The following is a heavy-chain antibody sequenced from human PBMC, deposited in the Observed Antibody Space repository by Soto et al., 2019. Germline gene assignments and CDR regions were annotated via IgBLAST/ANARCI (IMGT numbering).Heavy chain of an antibody. CDR3: ARLYDSSGYYYYYGMDV. Sequence: GESLKISCKGSGYSFTSYWIGWVRQMPGKGLGWMGIIYPGDSDTRYSPSFQGQVTISADKSISTAYLQWSSLKASDTAMYYCARLYDSSGYYYYYGMDVWGQGTTVTVSS. J-gene: IGHJ6*02. CDR1: GYSFTSYW. V-gene: IGHV5-51*01. D-gene: IGHD3-22*01. CDR2: IYPGDSDT.